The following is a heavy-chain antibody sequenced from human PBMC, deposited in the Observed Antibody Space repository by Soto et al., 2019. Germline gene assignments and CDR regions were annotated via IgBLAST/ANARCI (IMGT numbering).Heavy chain of an antibody. Sequence: SETLSLTCTVSGGSISSSSYYWGWIRQPPGKGLEWIGSIFYSGSTNYNPSLKSRVTISVDKSKNQFSLKLSSVTAADTAVYYCARDGDYGDYRYYFDYWGQGTLVTVSS. V-gene: IGHV4-39*07. D-gene: IGHD4-17*01. CDR3: ARDGDYGDYRYYFDY. CDR1: GGSISSSSYY. CDR2: IFYSGST. J-gene: IGHJ4*02.